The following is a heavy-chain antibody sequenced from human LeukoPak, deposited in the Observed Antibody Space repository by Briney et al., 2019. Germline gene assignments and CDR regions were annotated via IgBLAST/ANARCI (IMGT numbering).Heavy chain of an antibody. CDR2: ISSRSSSA. Sequence: GGSLRLSCAASGFTFSSYSFNWVRQAPGKGLEWVSKISSRSSSAYYADSVKGRFTISRDNSKNTLYLQMNSLRDEDTAVYYCAKFEFGFWGQGTLVTVSS. J-gene: IGHJ4*02. D-gene: IGHD3-16*01. CDR1: GFTFSSYS. CDR3: AKFEFGF. V-gene: IGHV3-48*02.